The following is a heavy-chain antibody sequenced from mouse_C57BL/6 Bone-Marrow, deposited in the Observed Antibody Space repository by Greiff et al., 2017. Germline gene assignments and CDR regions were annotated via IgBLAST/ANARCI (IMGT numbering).Heavy chain of an antibody. D-gene: IGHD1-1*01. CDR2: IDPSDSDT. Sequence: QVQLQQPGAELVRPGSSVKLSCKASGYTFTSYWMHWVKQRPIHGLEWIGNIDPSDSDTHYNQKFKDKATLTVDKSASTAYMKLSSLTSEDSAVYYCARGCYGSGYTMDYWGQGTSVTVSS. V-gene: IGHV1-52*01. CDR3: ARGCYGSGYTMDY. CDR1: GYTFTSYW. J-gene: IGHJ4*01.